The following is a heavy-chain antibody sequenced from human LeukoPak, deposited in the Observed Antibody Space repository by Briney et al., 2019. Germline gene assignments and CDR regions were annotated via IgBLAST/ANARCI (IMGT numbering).Heavy chain of an antibody. V-gene: IGHV4-59*01. CDR2: IYYSGST. D-gene: IGHD3-10*01. CDR3: ARERITMVRGVPFDAFDI. Sequence: PSETLSLTCTVSGGSISSYYWSWIRQPPGKGLEWIGYIYYSGSTNYNPSLKSRVTISVDTSKNQFSLKLSSVTAADTAVYYCARERITMVRGVPFDAFDIWGQGTMVTVSS. CDR1: GGSISSYY. J-gene: IGHJ3*02.